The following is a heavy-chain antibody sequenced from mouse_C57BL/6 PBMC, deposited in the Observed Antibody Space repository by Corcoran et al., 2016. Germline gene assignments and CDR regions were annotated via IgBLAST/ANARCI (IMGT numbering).Heavy chain of an antibody. D-gene: IGHD2-4*01. Sequence: EVQLQQSGPELVKPGASVKISCKASGYTFTDYYMNWVKQSHGKSLEWIGDINPNNGGTSYNQKFKGKATLTVDKSSSTAYMELRSLTSEDSAVYYCARLYYDPYYYAMDYWGQGTSVTVSS. V-gene: IGHV1-26*01. CDR2: INPNNGGT. J-gene: IGHJ4*01. CDR1: GYTFTDYY. CDR3: ARLYYDPYYYAMDY.